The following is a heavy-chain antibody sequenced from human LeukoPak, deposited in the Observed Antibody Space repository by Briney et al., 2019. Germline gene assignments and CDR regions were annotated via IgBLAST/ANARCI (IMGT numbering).Heavy chain of an antibody. CDR2: ISWNSGSI. CDR3: AKGHYGSGTLTPDYFDY. J-gene: IGHJ4*02. D-gene: IGHD3-10*01. Sequence: GGSLRLSCAASGFTLSSNAMSWVRQAPGKGLEWVSGISWNSGSIGYADSVKGRFTISRDNAKNSLYLQMNSLRAEDTALYYCAKGHYGSGTLTPDYFDYWGQGTLVTVSS. CDR1: GFTLSSNA. V-gene: IGHV3-9*01.